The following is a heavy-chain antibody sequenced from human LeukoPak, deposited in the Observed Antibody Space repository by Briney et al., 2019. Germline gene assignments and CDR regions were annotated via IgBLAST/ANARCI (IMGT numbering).Heavy chain of an antibody. CDR1: GYTFTDFY. CDR2: INPNTGGT. CDR3: AREGTASSSPNWFDP. D-gene: IGHD6-13*01. J-gene: IGHJ5*02. Sequence: ASVKVSCKASGYTFTDFYMHWVRQAPGQGLEWMGWINPNTGGTNSAQNFQGRVTMTRDTSISTAYMELSRLRSDDTAVYYCAREGTASSSPNWFDPWGQGTLATVSS. V-gene: IGHV1-2*02.